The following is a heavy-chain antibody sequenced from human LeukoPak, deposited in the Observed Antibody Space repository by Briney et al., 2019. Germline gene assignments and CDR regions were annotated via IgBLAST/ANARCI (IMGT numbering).Heavy chain of an antibody. CDR3: ARGPGYFDWFLNWFDP. V-gene: IGHV4-59*01. J-gene: IGHJ5*02. Sequence: SETLSLTCTVSGGSISGYYWSWVRQSPEKGLESIGFIYSTGSTSYSPSLRSRVTISIDTSQNQFYLRLTSVTAADTAVYYCARGPGYFDWFLNWFDPWGQGTLVTVSS. CDR1: GGSISGYY. D-gene: IGHD3-9*01. CDR2: IYSTGST.